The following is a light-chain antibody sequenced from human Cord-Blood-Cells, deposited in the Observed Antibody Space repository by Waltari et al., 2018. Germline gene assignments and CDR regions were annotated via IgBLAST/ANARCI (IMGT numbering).Light chain of an antibody. CDR2: DAS. J-gene: IGKJ3*01. Sequence: EIVLTQSPATLSLSPGERATLSCRASQSVSSYLAWYQQKPGQAPRLLIYDASNRATGIPARFSCSGSGTDFTLTISSLEPEDFAVYYCQQRSNGVTFGPGTKVDIK. CDR1: QSVSSY. CDR3: QQRSNGVT. V-gene: IGKV3-11*01.